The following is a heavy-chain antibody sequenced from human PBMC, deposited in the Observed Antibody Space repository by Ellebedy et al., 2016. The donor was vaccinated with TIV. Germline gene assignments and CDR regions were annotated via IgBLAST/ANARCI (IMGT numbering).Heavy chain of an antibody. CDR1: GFTFGSYT. CDR2: ISYDGYNE. Sequence: GESLKISXAASGFTFGSYTMYWVRQAPGKGLEWVAMISYDGYNEYYGDSVRGRFTISRVNSRSTLYLQMNSLRAEDTAVYYCVRDNSGYYYFDYWGQGTLVTVSS. CDR3: VRDNSGYYYFDY. J-gene: IGHJ4*02. D-gene: IGHD3-22*01. V-gene: IGHV3-30*04.